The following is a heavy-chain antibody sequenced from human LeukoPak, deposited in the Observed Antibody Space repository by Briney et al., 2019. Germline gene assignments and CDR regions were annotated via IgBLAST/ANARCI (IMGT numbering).Heavy chain of an antibody. CDR3: ARMVYDSSGYYRYYYGMDV. Sequence: SETLSLTCTVSGGSISSYYWSWIRQPPGKGLEWIGYIYYSGSTNYNPSLKSRVTISVDTSKNQFSLKLSSVTAADTAVYYCARMVYDSSGYYRYYYGMDVWGQGTTVTVSS. J-gene: IGHJ6*02. V-gene: IGHV4-59*01. CDR2: IYYSGST. D-gene: IGHD3-22*01. CDR1: GGSISSYY.